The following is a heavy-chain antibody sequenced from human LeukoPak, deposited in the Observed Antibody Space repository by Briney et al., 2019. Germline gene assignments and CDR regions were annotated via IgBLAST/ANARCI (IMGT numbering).Heavy chain of an antibody. D-gene: IGHD2/OR15-2a*01. CDR1: GGSISNGGYY. CDR3: ARGTTRLPYYFDY. CDR2: IYYSGST. Sequence: PSQTLSLTCTVSGGSISNGGYYWSWIRQHPGKGLEWIGYIYYSGSTYYNPSLKSRVTISVGTSKNQFSLKLSSVTAADTAVYYCARGTTRLPYYFDYWGQGTLVTVSS. J-gene: IGHJ4*02. V-gene: IGHV4-31*03.